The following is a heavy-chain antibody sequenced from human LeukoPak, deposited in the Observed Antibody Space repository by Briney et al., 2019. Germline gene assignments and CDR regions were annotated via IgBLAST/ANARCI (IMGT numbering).Heavy chain of an antibody. CDR3: ASRQDAFDI. V-gene: IGHV3-23*01. J-gene: IGHJ3*02. Sequence: LECVSAISGSGSNTYYADSVMGRFTISRDNSKSTVYLQMNSLRPEDTAVYYCASRQDAFDIWGQGTMVTVSS. CDR2: ISGSGSNT.